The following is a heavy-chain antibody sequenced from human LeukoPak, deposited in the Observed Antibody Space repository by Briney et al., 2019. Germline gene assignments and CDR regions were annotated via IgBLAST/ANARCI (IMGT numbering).Heavy chain of an antibody. CDR3: ARDLEYGYSYGHGDY. Sequence: GGSLRLSCAASGFTFSSYAMHWVRQAPGKGLGWVAVISYDGSNKYYADSVKGRFTISRDNSKSTLYLQMNSLRAEDTAVYYCARDLEYGYSYGHGDYWGQGTLVTVSS. V-gene: IGHV3-30-3*01. CDR1: GFTFSSYA. D-gene: IGHD5-18*01. CDR2: ISYDGSNK. J-gene: IGHJ4*02.